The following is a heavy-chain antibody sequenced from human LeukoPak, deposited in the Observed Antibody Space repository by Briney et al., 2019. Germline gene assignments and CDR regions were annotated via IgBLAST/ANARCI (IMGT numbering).Heavy chain of an antibody. J-gene: IGHJ4*02. CDR1: GFTFSSYS. D-gene: IGHD3-16*02. CDR2: ISSSSSYI. CDR3: ARAISYDYVWGSYREPDKYYFDY. Sequence: GGSLRLSCAASGFTFSSYSMNWVRQAPGKGLEWVSSISSSSSYIYYADSVKGRFTISRDNAKNSLYLQMNSLRSDDTAVYYCARAISYDYVWGSYREPDKYYFDYWGQGTLVTVSS. V-gene: IGHV3-21*04.